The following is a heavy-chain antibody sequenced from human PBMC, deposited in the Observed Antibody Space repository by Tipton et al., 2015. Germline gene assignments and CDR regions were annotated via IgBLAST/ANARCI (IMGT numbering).Heavy chain of an antibody. CDR2: INSDASEK. CDR1: GFTFTWAW. J-gene: IGHJ5*02. Sequence: GSLRLSCAASGFTFTWAWMSWVRHAPGKGLEWVANINSDASEKYYVDSVKGRFTISRDNAKNSLYLHIDTLRAEDTAVYYCALTNWLDPWGQGTLVTVSS. V-gene: IGHV3-7*01. CDR3: ALTNWLDP.